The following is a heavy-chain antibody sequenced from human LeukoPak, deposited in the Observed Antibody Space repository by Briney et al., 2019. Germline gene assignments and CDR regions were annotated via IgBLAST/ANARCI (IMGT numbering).Heavy chain of an antibody. CDR1: GFTVSSNY. D-gene: IGHD2-2*01. J-gene: IGHJ5*02. Sequence: GGSLRLSCAASGFTVSSNYMSWVRQAPGKGLEWVSVIYSGGSTYYADSVKGRFTISRDNSKNTLYLQMNSLRAEDTAVYYCARTTEDCSSTSCYQYWFDPWGQGTLVTVSS. CDR3: ARTTEDCSSTSCYQYWFDP. V-gene: IGHV3-53*01. CDR2: IYSGGST.